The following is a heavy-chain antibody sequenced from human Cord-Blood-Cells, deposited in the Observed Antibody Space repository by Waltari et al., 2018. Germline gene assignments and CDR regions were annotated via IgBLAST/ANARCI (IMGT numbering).Heavy chain of an antibody. D-gene: IGHD3-9*01. V-gene: IGHV3-23*01. CDR1: GFTFSSYA. J-gene: IGHJ4*02. CDR2: ISGSGGRT. CDR3: AKETGYDILTGYYFDY. Sequence: EVQLLESGGGLVQPGGSLRLSCAASGFTFSSYAMSWVPQAPGKGLEWVAAISGSGGRTYYADSVKGRFTIARDNSKNTLYLQMNSLRAEDTAVYYCAKETGYDILTGYYFDYWGQGTLVTVSS.